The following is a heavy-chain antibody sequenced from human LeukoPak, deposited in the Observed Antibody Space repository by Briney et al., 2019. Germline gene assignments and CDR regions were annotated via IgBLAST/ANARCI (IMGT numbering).Heavy chain of an antibody. V-gene: IGHV3-48*03. D-gene: IGHD1-26*01. J-gene: IGHJ4*02. CDR3: VRDRGSPTLFDY. CDR2: ISSSGSTT. Sequence: GGSLRLSCAASGFTFSSYEMNWVRQAPGKGLEWVSYISSSGSTTYYADSVKGRFTISRDNAKNTLFLQMNSLRAEDTAVYYCVRDRGSPTLFDYWGQGALVTVSS. CDR1: GFTFSSYE.